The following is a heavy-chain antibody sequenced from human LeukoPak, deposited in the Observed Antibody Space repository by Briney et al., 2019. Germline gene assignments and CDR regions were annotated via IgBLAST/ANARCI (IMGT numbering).Heavy chain of an antibody. V-gene: IGHV7-4-1*02. D-gene: IGHD3-3*01. CDR3: ARGSGGVGYYDFWSGYYTGQQDV. J-gene: IGHJ6*02. CDR1: GYTFTSYA. CDR2: INTNTGNP. Sequence: ASVKVSCKASGYTFTSYAMNWVRQAPGQGLEWMGWINTNTGNPTYAQGFTGRFVFSLDTSVSTAYLQISSLKAEDTAVYYCARGSGGVGYYDFWSGYYTGQQDVWGQGTTVTVSS.